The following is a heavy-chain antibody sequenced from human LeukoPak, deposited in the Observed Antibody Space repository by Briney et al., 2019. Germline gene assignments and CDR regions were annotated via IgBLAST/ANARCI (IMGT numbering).Heavy chain of an antibody. D-gene: IGHD3-10*01. Sequence: SETLSLTCTVSGYSISSGYYWGWIRQPPGKGLEWIGRIYHSGSTYYNPSLKSRVTISVETPKNQFSPKLRPLTAADTAVYYCGRLNVGPNFDYWGQGTLVTVSS. J-gene: IGHJ4*02. CDR2: IYHSGST. CDR1: GYSISSGYY. CDR3: GRLNVGPNFDY. V-gene: IGHV4-38-2*02.